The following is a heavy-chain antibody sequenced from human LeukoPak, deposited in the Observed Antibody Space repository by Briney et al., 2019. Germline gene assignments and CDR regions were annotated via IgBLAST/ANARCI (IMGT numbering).Heavy chain of an antibody. Sequence: VGSLRLSCAASGFTFDDYGMSWVRQAPGKGLEWVSGINWNGGSTGYADSVKGRFTISRDNAKNSLYLQMNSLRAEDTALYYCARVSSGWSPDYWGQGTLVTVSS. J-gene: IGHJ4*02. CDR3: ARVSSGWSPDY. CDR1: GFTFDDYG. CDR2: INWNGGST. D-gene: IGHD6-19*01. V-gene: IGHV3-20*04.